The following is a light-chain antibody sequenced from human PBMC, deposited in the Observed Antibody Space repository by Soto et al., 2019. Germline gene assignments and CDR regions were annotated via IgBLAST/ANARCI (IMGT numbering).Light chain of an antibody. V-gene: IGLV2-11*01. Sequence: QSALTQPRSVSGSPGQSVTISCTGTSSDVGGYNYVSWYQQHPGKAPKLMFYDVSKRPSGVPDRLSGSMSGNTASLTISGLQSEHEGDYSCCVYAGSYTWVFGAGTKLTVL. CDR2: DVS. CDR1: SSDVGGYNY. CDR3: CVYAGSYTWV. J-gene: IGLJ3*02.